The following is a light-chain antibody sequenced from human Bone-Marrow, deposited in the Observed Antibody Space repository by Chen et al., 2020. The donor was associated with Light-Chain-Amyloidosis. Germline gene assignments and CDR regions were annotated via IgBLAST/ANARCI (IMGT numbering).Light chain of an antibody. V-gene: IGLV3-21*02. J-gene: IGLJ3*02. CDR3: QVWDRSSDRPV. CDR2: DYS. Sequence: SYVLTQPSSVSGATGPTATIACGGNNIGSTSVHWYHQTPGQAPLLVFYDYSDRPSGIPERLSGSNSGNTATLTISRVEAGDEADYYCQVWDRSSDRPVFGGGTKLTVL. CDR1: NIGSTS.